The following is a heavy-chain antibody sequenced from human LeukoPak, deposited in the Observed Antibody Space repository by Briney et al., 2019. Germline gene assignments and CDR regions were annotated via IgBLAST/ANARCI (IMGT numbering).Heavy chain of an antibody. CDR2: IYNVGTT. Sequence: GGSLRLSCAASGFTVITSFMSWVRQAPGKGLEWVSVIYNVGTTYYADSVKGRFTISRDNPKNTLYLQMNTLRAEDTAVYYCTKTGGPWDWGQGTQVTVSS. J-gene: IGHJ4*02. D-gene: IGHD7-27*01. V-gene: IGHV3-53*01. CDR1: GFTVITSF. CDR3: TKTGGPWD.